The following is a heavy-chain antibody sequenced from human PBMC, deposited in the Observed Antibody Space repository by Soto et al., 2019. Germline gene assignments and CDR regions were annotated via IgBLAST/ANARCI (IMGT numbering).Heavy chain of an antibody. V-gene: IGHV1-2*04. CDR2: INPNNGGT. D-gene: IGHD2-8*01. CDR3: ARDRIGYCTNGVLYSGYDWCGMDV. CDR1: GYTFTGYY. J-gene: IGHJ6*02. Sequence: ASVKVSCKASGYTFTGYYIHWVRQAPGQGLEWMGWINPNNGGTNYAQKFQGWVTMTRDTSISTAYMELSRLRSDDTAVYYCARDRIGYCTNGVLYSGYDWCGMDVRGQGTTVTVLL.